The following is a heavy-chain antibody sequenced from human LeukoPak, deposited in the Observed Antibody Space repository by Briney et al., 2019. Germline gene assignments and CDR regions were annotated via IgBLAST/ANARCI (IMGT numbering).Heavy chain of an antibody. V-gene: IGHV1-8*01. CDR1: GYTFTSYD. CDR3: ARGPPNWGYDY. Sequence: ASVKVSCKASGYTFTSYDFNWVRQATGQRPEWMGWMSLNSGDTGYAQRFQDRVTMTRNTSISTAYMELSSLRSDDTAVYYCARGPPNWGYDYWGPGTLVTVSS. CDR2: MSLNSGDT. D-gene: IGHD7-27*01. J-gene: IGHJ4*02.